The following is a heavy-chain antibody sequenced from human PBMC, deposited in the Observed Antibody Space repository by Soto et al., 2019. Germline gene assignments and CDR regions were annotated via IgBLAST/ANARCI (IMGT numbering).Heavy chain of an antibody. D-gene: IGHD2-2*01. J-gene: IGHJ6*02. Sequence: SETLSLTCTVSGCSISSGGYYWSWIRQHPGKGLEWIGYIYYSGSTYYNPSLKSRVTISVDTSKNQFSLKLSSVTAADTAVYYCARDVPSGSQKSRFQAPHPYPYGIDVWGQGTTVTLSS. CDR1: GCSISSGGYY. CDR3: ARDVPSGSQKSRFQAPHPYPYGIDV. V-gene: IGHV4-31*03. CDR2: IYYSGST.